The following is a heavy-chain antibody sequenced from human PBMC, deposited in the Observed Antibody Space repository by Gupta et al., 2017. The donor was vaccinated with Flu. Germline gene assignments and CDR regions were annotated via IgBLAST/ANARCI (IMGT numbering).Heavy chain of an antibody. Sequence: EVQLVVSGGGLVQPGGSVRLSCEASGCKFSRYWMDWVRQAPGKGLEWGANIATDGSVKNYADSMKGRFTISRDNAKDSLYLQMNSLRADDTALYYCARNRGWQQFDYWGQGALVTVSS. CDR1: GCKFSRYW. CDR2: IATDGSVK. CDR3: ARNRGWQQFDY. D-gene: IGHD5-24*01. V-gene: IGHV3-7*01. J-gene: IGHJ4*02.